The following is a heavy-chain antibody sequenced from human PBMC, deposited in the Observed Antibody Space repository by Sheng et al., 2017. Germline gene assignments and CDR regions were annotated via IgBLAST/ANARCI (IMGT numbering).Heavy chain of an antibody. J-gene: IGHJ4*02. D-gene: IGHD3-22*01. CDR3: ARGSPADYDNSGSVXSYYFDY. Sequence: QVQLQASGPGLVKPSQTLYLTCTVSGGSVSSGVHYWSWIRQPAGKGLEWIGRIYSGGSTHYNPSLKSRVTISRDTSKNQFSLNLSSVTAADTALYYCARGSPADYDNSGSVXSYYFDYWGREPWSTVSS. CDR2: IYSGGST. V-gene: IGHV4-61*02. CDR1: GGSVSSGVHY.